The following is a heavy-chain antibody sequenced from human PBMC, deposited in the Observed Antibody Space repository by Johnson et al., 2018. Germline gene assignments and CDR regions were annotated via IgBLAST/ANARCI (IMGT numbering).Heavy chain of an antibody. J-gene: IGHJ3*02. Sequence: VQLVQSGGGLVKPGGSLRLSCAASGFTFSSYSMNWVRQAPGKGLEWVSSISSSSSYIYYADSVKGRFTISRDNAKNSLYLQMNSLRAEDTAVYYCARDNNYYQAFEIWGQGTMVTVSS. CDR3: ARDNNYYQAFEI. V-gene: IGHV3-21*01. CDR1: GFTFSSYS. CDR2: ISSSSSYI. D-gene: IGHD3-22*01.